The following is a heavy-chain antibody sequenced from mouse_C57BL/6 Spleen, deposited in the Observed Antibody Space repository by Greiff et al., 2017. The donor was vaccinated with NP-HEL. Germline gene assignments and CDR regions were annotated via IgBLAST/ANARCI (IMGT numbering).Heavy chain of an antibody. J-gene: IGHJ1*03. Sequence: QLQQSGAELARPGASVKLSCKASGYTFTSYAISWGKQRTGPGLEWIGEIYPRSGNTYYNEKFKGKATLTADRPSCTAYMYLRGLTSEDSAVDVCARLDGRSYEYFDVWGTGPTVTFA. CDR1: GYTFTSYA. V-gene: IGHV1-81*01. D-gene: IGHD1-1*01. CDR3: ARLDGRSYEYFDV. CDR2: IYPRSGNT.